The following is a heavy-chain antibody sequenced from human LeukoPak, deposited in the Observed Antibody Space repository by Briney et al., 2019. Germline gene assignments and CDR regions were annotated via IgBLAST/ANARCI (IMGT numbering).Heavy chain of an antibody. CDR2: ISSSSSYI. Sequence: GGSLRLSCAASGFTFSSYSMNWVRQAPGKGLEWVSSISSSSSYIYYADSVKGRFTISGDKVKNSLYLQMNSLRVEDTAVYYCARDYKYAFDNWGQGTLVTVSS. CDR3: ARDYKYAFDN. J-gene: IGHJ4*02. CDR1: GFTFSSYS. V-gene: IGHV3-21*01. D-gene: IGHD5-24*01.